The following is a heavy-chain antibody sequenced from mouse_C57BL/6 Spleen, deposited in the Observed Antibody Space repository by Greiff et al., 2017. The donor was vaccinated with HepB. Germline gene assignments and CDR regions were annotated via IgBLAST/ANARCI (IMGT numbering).Heavy chain of an antibody. CDR1: GFTFSDYG. D-gene: IGHD1-1*01. J-gene: IGHJ2*01. Sequence: EVHLVESGGGLVKPGGSLKLSCAASGFTFSDYGMHWVRQAPEKGLEWVAYISSGSSTIYYADTVKGRFTISRDNAKNPLFLQMTSLRSEDTAMYYCARLIHFDYWGQGTTLTVSS. CDR3: ARLIHFDY. CDR2: ISSGSSTI. V-gene: IGHV5-17*01.